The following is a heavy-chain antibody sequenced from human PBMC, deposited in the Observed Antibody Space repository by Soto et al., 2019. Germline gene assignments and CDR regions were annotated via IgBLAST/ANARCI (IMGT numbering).Heavy chain of an antibody. V-gene: IGHV4-30-4*01. D-gene: IGHD6-6*01. Sequence: SETLSLTCTVSGGSIKGRDYHWSWTRQSPAKGLEWIGYIHNSGTSFYNPSLRGRVTVTLDTSRSQFSLTLASVTAADTAVYYCVREEIIAAPPRTYWGQG. CDR3: VREEIIAAPPRTY. J-gene: IGHJ4*02. CDR2: IHNSGTS. CDR1: GGSIKGRDYH.